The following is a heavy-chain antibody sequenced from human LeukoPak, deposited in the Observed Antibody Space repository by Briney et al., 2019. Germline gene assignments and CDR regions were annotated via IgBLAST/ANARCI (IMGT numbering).Heavy chain of an antibody. D-gene: IGHD3-9*01. J-gene: IGHJ4*02. CDR3: ARDDWGWLSAPY. Sequence: ASVKVSCKASGYTITGYYMHWVRQAPGQGLEWMGWIHPNSGDTIYAQKFQGRATMTRDTSISTAYMEVNSLDSDDTAVYYCARDDWGWLSAPYWGQGTLVTVSS. V-gene: IGHV1-2*02. CDR1: GYTITGYY. CDR2: IHPNSGDT.